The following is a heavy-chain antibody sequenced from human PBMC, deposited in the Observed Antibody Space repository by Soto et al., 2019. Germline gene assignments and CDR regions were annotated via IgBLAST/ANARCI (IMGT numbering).Heavy chain of an antibody. J-gene: IGHJ5*02. CDR3: ARLGAQEIDP. D-gene: IGHD3-16*01. V-gene: IGHV4-59*08. CDR2: IYYSGST. Sequence: SETLSLTCTVSGGSISSYYWSWIRQPPGKGLELIGYIYYSGSTNYNPSLKSRVTISVDTSKNQFSLKMSSVTAADTAVYYCARLGAQEIDPWGQGTLVTVSS. CDR1: GGSISSYY.